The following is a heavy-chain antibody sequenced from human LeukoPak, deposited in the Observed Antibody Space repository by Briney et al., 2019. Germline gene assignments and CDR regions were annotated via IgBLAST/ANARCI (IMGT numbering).Heavy chain of an antibody. CDR1: GFTFSSYG. CDR2: ISYDGSNK. Sequence: GGSLRLSCAASGFTFSSYGMHWVRQAPGKGLEWVAVISYDGSNKYYADSVKGRFTISRDNSKNTLYLQMNSLRAEDTAVYYCAKSEMYAKSHYYGMDVWGQGTTVTVSS. J-gene: IGHJ6*02. CDR3: AKSEMYAKSHYYGMDV. D-gene: IGHD2-8*01. V-gene: IGHV3-30*18.